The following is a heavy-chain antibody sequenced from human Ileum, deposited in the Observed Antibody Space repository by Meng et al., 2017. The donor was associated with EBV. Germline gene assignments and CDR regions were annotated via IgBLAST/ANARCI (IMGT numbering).Heavy chain of an antibody. V-gene: IGHV2-5*02. CDR1: GFSLSISGVG. J-gene: IGHJ4*02. Sequence: QITLKESGPSLVKPTXTLTLTCPFSGFSLSISGVGVGWIRQPPGKALEWLALIYWDDDKRYRPSLKSRLTITKDTSKNQVVLTMTNMDHVDTATYYCTHRPMTSAYYYFDYWGQGTLVTVSS. CDR3: THRPMTSAYYYFDY. CDR2: IYWDDDK. D-gene: IGHD3-22*01.